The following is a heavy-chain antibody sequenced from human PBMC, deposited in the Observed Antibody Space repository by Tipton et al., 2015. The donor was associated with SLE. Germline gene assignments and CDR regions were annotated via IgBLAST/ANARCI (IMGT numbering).Heavy chain of an antibody. J-gene: IGHJ6*02. CDR2: IYTTGST. CDR3: ARDFTAYYYYYGMDV. V-gene: IGHV4-4*07. Sequence: TLSLTCTVSGGSIRSYFWSWIRQPAGKGLEWFGRIYTTGSTNYNPSLTSRVTMSVDTSKNQFSLSLSSVTAADTAVYYCARDFTAYYYYYGMDVWGQGTTVTVSS. CDR1: GGSIRSYF. D-gene: IGHD3-16*01.